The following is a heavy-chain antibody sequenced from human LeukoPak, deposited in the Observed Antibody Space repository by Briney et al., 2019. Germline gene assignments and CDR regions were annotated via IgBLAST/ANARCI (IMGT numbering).Heavy chain of an antibody. V-gene: IGHV3-53*01. CDR1: GITVSYNY. J-gene: IGHJ3*02. CDR3: ARPHSRDFQSAFDS. CDR2: ISYDTTT. D-gene: IGHD3-22*01. Sequence: GGSLRLSCAASGITVSYNYMSWVRQAPGKGLEWVSIISYDTTTYYADSVKGRFTISRDNSKNTLYLQMNSLRADDTAVYYCARPHSRDFQSAFDSWGQGTMVTVSS.